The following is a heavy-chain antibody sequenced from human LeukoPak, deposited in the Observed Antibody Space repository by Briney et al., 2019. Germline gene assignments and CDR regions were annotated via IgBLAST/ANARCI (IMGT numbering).Heavy chain of an antibody. Sequence: SVKVSCKASGGTFSSYAISWVRQAPGQGLEWMGGIIPIFGTANYAQKFQGRVTITADESTSTAYMELSSLRSEDTAVYYCARIPNSGSHLSEFDYWGQGTLVTVSS. CDR2: IIPIFGTA. J-gene: IGHJ4*02. D-gene: IGHD1-26*01. V-gene: IGHV1-69*01. CDR1: GGTFSSYA. CDR3: ARIPNSGSHLSEFDY.